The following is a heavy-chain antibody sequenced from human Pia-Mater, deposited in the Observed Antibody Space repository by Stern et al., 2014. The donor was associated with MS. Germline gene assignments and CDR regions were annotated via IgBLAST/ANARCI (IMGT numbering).Heavy chain of an antibody. CDR3: ARDQGDDGSGSEDSWFAP. Sequence: VQLVQSGAEVKKPGSSVKVSCKASRDTFSHYGLSGVRQAPGKGLEWMGGVNHGLGPTSYAQTFQGKITLIADTSTNTPSRQLRSLTFEDTAVYFCARDQGDDGSGSEDSWFAPWGQGTLVTVSS. CDR2: VNHGLGPT. CDR1: RDTFSHYG. J-gene: IGHJ5*02. V-gene: IGHV1-69*06. D-gene: IGHD3-10*01.